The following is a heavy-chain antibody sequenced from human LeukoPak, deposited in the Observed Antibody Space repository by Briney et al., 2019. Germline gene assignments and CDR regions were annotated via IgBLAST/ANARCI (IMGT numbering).Heavy chain of an antibody. Sequence: PSETLSLTCTVSGGSISRSYWSWMRQPAGKGPEWIGRIYGSGTITYNPSLESRVTMSVDTSKNQFSLKLRSVTAADTAVYYCARSQLWLGGGVAYWGQGTLVTVSS. D-gene: IGHD5-18*01. CDR1: GGSISRSY. CDR2: IYGSGTI. J-gene: IGHJ4*02. V-gene: IGHV4-4*07. CDR3: ARSQLWLGGGVAY.